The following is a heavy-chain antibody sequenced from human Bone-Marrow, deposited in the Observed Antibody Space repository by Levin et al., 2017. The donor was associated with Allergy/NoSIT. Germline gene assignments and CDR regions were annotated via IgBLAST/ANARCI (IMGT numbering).Heavy chain of an antibody. V-gene: IGHV1-24*01. CDR2: FDPQDGEI. CDR3: ATDGVRDDYFGMDV. Sequence: ASVKVSCKVSGYSLTASSMHWVRQAPGKGLEWIGSFDPQDGEIMYAQKFQGRVTMTEDTSTDTAYMELSSLRSVDTAVYYCATDGVRDDYFGMDVWGQGTTLTVSS. CDR1: GYSLTASS. J-gene: IGHJ6*02. D-gene: IGHD2-8*01.